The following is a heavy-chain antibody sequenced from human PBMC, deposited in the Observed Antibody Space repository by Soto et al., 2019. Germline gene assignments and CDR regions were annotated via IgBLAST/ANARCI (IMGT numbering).Heavy chain of an antibody. J-gene: IGHJ4*02. V-gene: IGHV3-9*01. D-gene: IGHD6-13*01. CDR3: VKGRRAYKAATSEH. CDR2: INWKSNSM. Sequence: EVQLVESGGGLVQPGRSLRLSCAASGFTFDDYAMHWVRQGLGKGLEWVSGINWKSNSMGYADSVKGRVTISRDNAKNSLYLQMNSLRPDDTALYYCVKGRRAYKAATSEHWGQGTLVTVSS. CDR1: GFTFDDYA.